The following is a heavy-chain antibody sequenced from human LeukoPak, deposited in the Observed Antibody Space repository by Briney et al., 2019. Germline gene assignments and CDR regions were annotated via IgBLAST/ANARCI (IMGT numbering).Heavy chain of an antibody. V-gene: IGHV4-4*07. D-gene: IGHD1-26*01. Sequence: SETLSLTCTVSGGSISSYYWSWIRQPAGKGLEWIGRIHTSGSTNYNPSLKSRVTMSVDTSKNQFSLKLSSVTAADTAVYYCARGSGRTKYSGLMYYFDYWGQGTLVTVSS. CDR1: GGSISSYY. CDR2: IHTSGST. CDR3: ARGSGRTKYSGLMYYFDY. J-gene: IGHJ4*02.